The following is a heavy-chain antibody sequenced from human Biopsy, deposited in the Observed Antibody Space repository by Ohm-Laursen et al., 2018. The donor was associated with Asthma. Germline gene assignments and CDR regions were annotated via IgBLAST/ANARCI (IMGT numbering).Heavy chain of an antibody. Sequence: ASVKVSCKASGDSFSNYAISWVRQAPGQGFEWMGRIDPNSGGTNYAQKFLGRVTMTRDTSVNTAFMVLSRLRSDDTAVYYCARIKIRIGAGTDRYFDLWGRGTLVTVSS. CDR1: GDSFSNYA. V-gene: IGHV1-2*06. D-gene: IGHD3-16*01. J-gene: IGHJ2*01. CDR2: IDPNSGGT. CDR3: ARIKIRIGAGTDRYFDL.